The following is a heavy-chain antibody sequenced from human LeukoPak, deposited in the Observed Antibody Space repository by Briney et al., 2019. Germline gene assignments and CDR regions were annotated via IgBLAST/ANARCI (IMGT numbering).Heavy chain of an antibody. D-gene: IGHD6-19*01. Sequence: GGSLRLSCAASGFTFSNYGMSWVRQAPGNGLEWVSAISGSGSSTYYADSVKGRFTISRDNSKNTLYLQMNSLRAEDTAVYYCAKWYSSGWYASFDYWGQGTLVTVSS. CDR2: ISGSGSST. V-gene: IGHV3-23*01. J-gene: IGHJ4*02. CDR1: GFTFSNYG. CDR3: AKWYSSGWYASFDY.